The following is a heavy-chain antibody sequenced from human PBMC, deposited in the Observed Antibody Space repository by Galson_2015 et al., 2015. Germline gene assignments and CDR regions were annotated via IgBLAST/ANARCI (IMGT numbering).Heavy chain of an antibody. D-gene: IGHD2-8*02. CDR1: GYTLTELS. Sequence: SVKVSCKVSGYTLTELSMHWVRQAPGKGLEWMGGFDPEDGETIYAQKFQGRVTMTEDTSTDTAYMELSSLRSEDTAVYYCATHSRAYRLVDYYYMDVWGKGTTVTVSS. J-gene: IGHJ6*03. V-gene: IGHV1-24*01. CDR3: ATHSRAYRLVDYYYMDV. CDR2: FDPEDGET.